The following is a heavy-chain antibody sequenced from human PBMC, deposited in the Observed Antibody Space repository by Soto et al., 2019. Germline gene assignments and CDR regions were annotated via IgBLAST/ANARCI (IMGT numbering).Heavy chain of an antibody. CDR1: GYTVTSYG. V-gene: IGHV1-18*04. CDR2: ISAYNGNT. CDR3: ARESSSPNYYYYGMDV. D-gene: IGHD6-6*01. Sequence: ASVKVSSTASGYTVTSYGISWVRQAPGQGLEWMGWISAYNGNTNYAQKFQGRATITADASATTVYMELSNLRSEDTAVYYCARESSSPNYYYYGMDVWGQGTTVTVSS. J-gene: IGHJ6*02.